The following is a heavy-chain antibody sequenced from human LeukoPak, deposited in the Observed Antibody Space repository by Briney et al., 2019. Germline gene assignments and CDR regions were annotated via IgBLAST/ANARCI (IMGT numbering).Heavy chain of an antibody. V-gene: IGHV3-7*03. CDR2: IKEDGTEQ. D-gene: IGHD6-13*01. CDR1: GFTSSNYW. J-gene: IGHJ6*03. CDR3: ARGFRSSRGHYYLDV. Sequence: GGSLRLSCAASGFTSSNYWMSWVRQAPGKGLEWVANIKEDGTEQYYVDSVKGRFTISRDNAKNSLYLQMNSLRAEDTAVYYCARGFRSSRGHYYLDVWGKGTTVTVSS.